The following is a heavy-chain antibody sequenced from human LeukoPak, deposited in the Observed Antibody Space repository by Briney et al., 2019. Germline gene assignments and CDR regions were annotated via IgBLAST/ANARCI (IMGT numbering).Heavy chain of an antibody. J-gene: IGHJ4*02. V-gene: IGHV1-8*02. Sequence: GASVKVSCKASVYTFTGYYMHWVRQAPGQGLEWMGWMNPNSGKTAYAQKFQGRVTMTRNTSISTAYMELSSLRSEDTAVYYCASSVYCSGGSCYSSFDYWGQGTLVTVSS. CDR2: MNPNSGKT. CDR1: VYTFTGYY. D-gene: IGHD2-15*01. CDR3: ASSVYCSGGSCYSSFDY.